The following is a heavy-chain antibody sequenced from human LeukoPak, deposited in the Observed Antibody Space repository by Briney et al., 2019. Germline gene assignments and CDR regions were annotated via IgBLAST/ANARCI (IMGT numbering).Heavy chain of an antibody. CDR2: SRNKGRGYST. CDR3: TRFFYYETGGYYPDH. CDR1: GFTFSDHH. J-gene: IGHJ4*02. D-gene: IGHD3-22*01. Sequence: PGGSLRLSCAASGFTFSDHHMDWVRQAPGKGLEWIGRSRNKGRGYSTVFAASVKGRFTISRDEPKNSLYLQMNSLKTEDTAVYYCTRFFYYETGGYYPDHWGQGTLVTVSS. V-gene: IGHV3-72*01.